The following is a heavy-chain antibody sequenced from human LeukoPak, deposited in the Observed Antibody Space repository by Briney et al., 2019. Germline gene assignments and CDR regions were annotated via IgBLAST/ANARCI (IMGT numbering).Heavy chain of an antibody. V-gene: IGHV3-30*03. CDR3: ARDAVDTANAV. CDR1: GFTFSSYG. J-gene: IGHJ6*02. Sequence: GGSLRLSCAASGFTFSSYGMHWVRQAPGKGLEWVAVISYDGSNKYYADSVKGRFTISRDNSKNTLYLQMNSLRAEDTAVYYCARDAVDTANAVWGQGTTVTVSS. D-gene: IGHD5-18*01. CDR2: ISYDGSNK.